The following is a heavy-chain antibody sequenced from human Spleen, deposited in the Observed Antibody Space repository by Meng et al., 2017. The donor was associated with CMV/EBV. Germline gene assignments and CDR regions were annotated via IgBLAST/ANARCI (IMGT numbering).Heavy chain of an antibody. V-gene: IGHV3-23*01. CDR3: AKKLEYYYHSSGYYTPYFDS. J-gene: IGHJ4*02. Sequence: SLHSMTWVRQAPGKGLEWFSGSNDRGDRAYYAESVKGRFTISRDNSKNMLYLQMNSLRAEDTAVYYCAKKLEYYYHSSGYYTPYFDSWGQGTLVTVSS. CDR1: SLHS. CDR2: SNDRGDRA. D-gene: IGHD3-22*01.